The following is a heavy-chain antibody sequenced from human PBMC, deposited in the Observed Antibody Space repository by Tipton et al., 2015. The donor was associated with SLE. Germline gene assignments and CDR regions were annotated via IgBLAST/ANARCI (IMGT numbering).Heavy chain of an antibody. CDR3: AREPTYSRDWYYYYYYMDV. CDR2: INYSGST. CDR1: GGSISSYY. V-gene: IGHV4-59*01. J-gene: IGHJ6*03. Sequence: TLSLTCTVSGGSISSYYWSWIRQPPGKGLEWIGYINYSGSTNYNPSLKSRVTISVDTSKNQFSLKLNSVTAADTAVYYCAREPTYSRDWYYYYYYMDVWGKGTTVTVSS. D-gene: IGHD6-19*01.